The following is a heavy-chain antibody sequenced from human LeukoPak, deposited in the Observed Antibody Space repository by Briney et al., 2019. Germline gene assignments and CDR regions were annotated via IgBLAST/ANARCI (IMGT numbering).Heavy chain of an antibody. Sequence: PSETLFLTCAVYGGSFSGYYWSWIRQPPGKGLEWIAYIHDSGSTYNNPSLKSRLSISIDTSKNQFSLKLNSVSAADTAVYYCARVVAAAGNNWFDPWGQGTLVTVSS. D-gene: IGHD6-13*01. V-gene: IGHV4-34*01. CDR1: GGSFSGYY. CDR2: IHDSGST. CDR3: ARVVAAAGNNWFDP. J-gene: IGHJ5*02.